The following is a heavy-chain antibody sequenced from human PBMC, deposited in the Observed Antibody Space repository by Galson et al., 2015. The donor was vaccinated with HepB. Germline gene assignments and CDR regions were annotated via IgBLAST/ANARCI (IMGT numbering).Heavy chain of an antibody. CDR2: IDPSDSYT. V-gene: IGHV5-10-1*01. Sequence: QSGAEVKKPGESLRISCKGSGYSFTSYWISWVRQMPGKGLEWMGRIDPSDSYTNYSPSFQGHVTISADKSISTAYLQWSSLKASDTAMYYCARHAWGPSGKNYGMDVWGQGTTVTVSS. CDR3: ARHAWGPSGKNYGMDV. J-gene: IGHJ6*02. CDR1: GYSFTSYW. D-gene: IGHD3-10*01.